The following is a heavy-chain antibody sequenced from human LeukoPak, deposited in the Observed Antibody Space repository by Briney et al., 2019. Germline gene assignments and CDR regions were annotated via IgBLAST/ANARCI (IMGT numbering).Heavy chain of an antibody. D-gene: IGHD5-12*01. J-gene: IGHJ4*02. Sequence: GGSLRLSCAASGFTFSDYYMSWIRQAPGKGLEWVSYISSSGSTIYYADSVKGRFTISGDNAKNSLYLQMNSLRAEDTAVYYCARARMVATIFDYWGQGTLVTVSS. CDR1: GFTFSDYY. CDR2: ISSSGSTI. V-gene: IGHV3-11*01. CDR3: ARARMVATIFDY.